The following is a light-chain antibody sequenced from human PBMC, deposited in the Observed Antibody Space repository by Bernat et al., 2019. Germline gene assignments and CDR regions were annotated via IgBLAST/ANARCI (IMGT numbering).Light chain of an antibody. J-gene: IGKJ3*01. Sequence: LSPGETATISCRTSQSVSSYLSWYQQQPGQAPSLLIYGASSRATGIPDRFSGSGSGTDFTLTISSLEPEYFAVYYCKENSNLLTFGPGTKRDIK. CDR3: KENSNLLT. CDR1: QSVSSY. CDR2: GAS. V-gene: IGKV3-11*01.